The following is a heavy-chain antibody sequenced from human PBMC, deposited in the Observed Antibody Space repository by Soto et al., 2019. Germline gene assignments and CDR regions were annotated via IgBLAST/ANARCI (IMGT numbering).Heavy chain of an antibody. Sequence: GGSLRLSCAASGFTFTNYALNWVRQAPGKGPEWVSRISGSGGRTYYADSVKGRFAISRDDSKNTLYLQMNSLKTEDTAVYYCTTDGGTYYYDSSGYSFDYWGQGTLVTVSS. D-gene: IGHD3-22*01. CDR2: ISGSGGRT. CDR1: GFTFTNYA. J-gene: IGHJ4*02. CDR3: TTDGGTYYYDSSGYSFDY. V-gene: IGHV3-23*01.